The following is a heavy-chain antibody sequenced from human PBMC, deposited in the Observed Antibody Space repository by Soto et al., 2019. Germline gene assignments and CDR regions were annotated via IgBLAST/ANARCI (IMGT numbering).Heavy chain of an antibody. CDR2: ISYDGSNR. V-gene: IGHV3-30-3*01. J-gene: IGHJ5*02. CDR1: GFTFSSYA. CDR3: ARNSLDYGDYPYNRFDP. Sequence: QVQLVESGGGVVQPGRSLRLSCAASGFTFSSYAMHWVRQAPGKGLEWVAVISYDGSNRYYADSVKGRFTISRDNSKNTLYLQMSSLRAEDTAVYYCARNSLDYGDYPYNRFDPWGQGTLVTVSS. D-gene: IGHD4-17*01.